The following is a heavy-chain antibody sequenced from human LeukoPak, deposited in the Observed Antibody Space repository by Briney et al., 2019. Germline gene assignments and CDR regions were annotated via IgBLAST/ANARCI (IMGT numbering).Heavy chain of an antibody. J-gene: IGHJ4*02. Sequence: GGSLRLSCVGSGFTFSRYWLNWVRQAPGKGLEWVSAISNNGGYTYYADSVQGRFTISRDNSKSTLCLQMNSLRAEDTAVYYCAKQLGYCSDGSCYFPYWGQGTLVTVSS. V-gene: IGHV3-23*01. CDR2: ISNNGGYT. CDR1: GFTFSRYW. CDR3: AKQLGYCSDGSCYFPY. D-gene: IGHD2-15*01.